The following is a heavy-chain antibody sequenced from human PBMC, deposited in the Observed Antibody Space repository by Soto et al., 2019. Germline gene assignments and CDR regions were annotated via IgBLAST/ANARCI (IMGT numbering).Heavy chain of an antibody. CDR2: IYYSGST. V-gene: IGHV4-59*01. CDR1: GGSINSYY. CDR3: ARSKQLVLRYYYYGMDV. Sequence: SETLSLTCTVSGGSINSYYWSWIRQPPGKGLEWIGYIYYSGSTNYNPSLKSRVTISVDTSKNQFSLKLSSVTAADTAVYYFARSKQLVLRYYYYGMDVWGQGTTVTVSS. D-gene: IGHD6-13*01. J-gene: IGHJ6*02.